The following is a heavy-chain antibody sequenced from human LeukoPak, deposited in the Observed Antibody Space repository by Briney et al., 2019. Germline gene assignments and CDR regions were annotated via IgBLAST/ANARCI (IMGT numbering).Heavy chain of an antibody. J-gene: IGHJ5*02. CDR1: GYSITTGYY. CDR2: IFHSGNT. Sequence: KPSETLSLTCDVSGYSITTGYYWGWLRQPPGKGLEWIGSIFHSGNTHYNPSLRSRVAISVDTPRNQFSLKLYSLTAADTAVYYCAKHLDCSGSSCSREGSSSPYNWFYPWGQGTLVTVSS. D-gene: IGHD2-2*01. V-gene: IGHV4-38-2*01. CDR3: AKHLDCSGSSCSREGSSSPYNWFYP.